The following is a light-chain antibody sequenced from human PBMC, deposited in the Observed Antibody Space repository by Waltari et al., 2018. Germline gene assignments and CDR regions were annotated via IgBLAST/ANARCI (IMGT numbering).Light chain of an antibody. V-gene: IGKV4-1*01. CDR3: QQYLTLPYS. CDR2: WAS. CDR1: QSVLYRSNYKNY. J-gene: IGKJ2*03. Sequence: ELTQSPDSLPVTLGERATINCKSSQSVLYRSNYKNYLAWFQQKPGQPPKLLIRWASTRESGVPDRVSGSGSDTDFTLTISSLQAEDVAVYYCQQYLTLPYSFGQGTKLEIK.